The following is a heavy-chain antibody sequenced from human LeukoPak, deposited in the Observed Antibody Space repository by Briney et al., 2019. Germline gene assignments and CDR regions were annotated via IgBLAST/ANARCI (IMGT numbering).Heavy chain of an antibody. Sequence: PGGSLRLSCAASGFTFNNAWMSWVRQAPGKGLEWVGRIKSKTDGGPTDYAAPVKGRFTISGDDSKNTLCLQMNSLKTEDTAVYYCSIDRENSYGFYPHWGQGTLVTVSS. CDR3: SIDRENSYGFYPH. J-gene: IGHJ4*02. CDR1: GFTFNNAW. D-gene: IGHD5-18*01. CDR2: IKSKTDGGPT. V-gene: IGHV3-15*01.